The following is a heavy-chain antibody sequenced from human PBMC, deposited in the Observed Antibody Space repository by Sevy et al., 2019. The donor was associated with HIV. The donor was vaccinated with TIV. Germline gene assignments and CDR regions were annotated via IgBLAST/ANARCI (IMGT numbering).Heavy chain of an antibody. CDR1: GFPFSSYA. V-gene: IGHV3-23*01. CDR2: TGGRGGAT. CDR3: AKDVVAVVGDAFDV. J-gene: IGHJ3*01. Sequence: GGSLRLSCAASGFPFSSYAMNWVRQCPGKGLEWVSATGGRGGATYYADSVKGRFTISRDNSKNTLYLQMDSLRAEDTAVYYCAKDVVAVVGDAFDVWGQGTMVTVSS. D-gene: IGHD2-15*01.